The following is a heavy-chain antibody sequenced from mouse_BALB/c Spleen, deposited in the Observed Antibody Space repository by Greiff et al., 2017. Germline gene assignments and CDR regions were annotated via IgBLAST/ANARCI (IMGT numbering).Heavy chain of an antibody. CDR2: IYPYNGGT. J-gene: IGHJ3*01. Sequence: VHVKQSGPELVKPGASVKISCKASGYTFTDYNMHWVKQSHGKSLEWIGYIYPYNGGTGYNQKFKSKATLTVDNSSSTAYMELRSLTSEDSAVYYCAREGIYYGNYAWFAYWGQGTLVTVSA. CDR1: GYTFTDYN. V-gene: IGHV1S29*02. CDR3: AREGIYYGNYAWFAY. D-gene: IGHD2-1*01.